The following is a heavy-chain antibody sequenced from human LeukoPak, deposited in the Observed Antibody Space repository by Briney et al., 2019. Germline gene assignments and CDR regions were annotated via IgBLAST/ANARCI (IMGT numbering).Heavy chain of an antibody. CDR2: INPNSGGT. J-gene: IGHJ4*02. D-gene: IGHD6-19*01. V-gene: IGHV1-2*06. CDR1: GYTFTGYY. CDR3: AREFGYSSGWTFNY. Sequence: ASVKVSCKASGYTFTGYYMHWVRQAPGRGLEWMGRINPNSGGTNYAQKFQGRVTMTRDTSIGTAYMELSRLRSDDTAVYYCAREFGYSSGWTFNYWGQGTLVTVSS.